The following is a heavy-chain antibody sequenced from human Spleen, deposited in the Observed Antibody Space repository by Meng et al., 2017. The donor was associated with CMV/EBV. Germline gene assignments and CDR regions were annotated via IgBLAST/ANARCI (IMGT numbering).Heavy chain of an antibody. D-gene: IGHD1-26*01. CDR2: IRWNGETT. V-gene: IGHV3-20*04. CDR3: AKLRGPTPSGNAFDI. Sequence: GGSLRLSCAASGFTFSSHWMTWVRQAPGKGLEWVSGIRWNGETTGYADSVKGRFTISRDNAKNSLYLQMNSLRAEDTALYYCAKLRGPTPSGNAFDIWGQGTMVTVS. J-gene: IGHJ3*02. CDR1: GFTFSSHW.